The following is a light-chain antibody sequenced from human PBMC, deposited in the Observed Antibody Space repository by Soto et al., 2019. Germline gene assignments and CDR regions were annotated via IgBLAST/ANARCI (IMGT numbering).Light chain of an antibody. CDR2: KAS. J-gene: IGKJ1*01. CDR1: QRISSW. V-gene: IGKV1-5*03. Sequence: DIKMTQSPSTLSASVGDRVTITCRASQRISSWLAWYQLKPGKAPNLLIYKASTLEGGVPSRFSGTGSGTEFTLTISSLQHDDFATYYCQQYVNYPWTFGPGTKVDIK. CDR3: QQYVNYPWT.